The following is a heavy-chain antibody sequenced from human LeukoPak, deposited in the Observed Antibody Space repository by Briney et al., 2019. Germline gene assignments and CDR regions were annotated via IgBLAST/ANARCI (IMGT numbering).Heavy chain of an antibody. D-gene: IGHD2-15*01. Sequence: PSETLSLTCTVSGGSISSGGYYWSWIRQHPGKGLEWIGYIYYSGSTYYNPSLKSRVTISVDTSKNQLSLKLSSVTAADTAVYYCARTFKRPPTLAAQGYWGQGTLVTVSS. CDR2: IYYSGST. CDR1: GGSISSGGYY. CDR3: ARTFKRPPTLAAQGY. V-gene: IGHV4-31*03. J-gene: IGHJ4*02.